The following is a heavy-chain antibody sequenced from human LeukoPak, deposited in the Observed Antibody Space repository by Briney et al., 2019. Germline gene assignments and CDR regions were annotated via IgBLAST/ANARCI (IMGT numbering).Heavy chain of an antibody. Sequence: GASVKVSCKASGYTFTGYYMHWVRQAPGQGLEWMGWINPNSGNTGYAQKFQGRVTMTRNTSISTAYMELSSLRSEDTAVYYCAKSSGWSYYYGMDVWGQGTTVTVSS. D-gene: IGHD6-19*01. J-gene: IGHJ6*02. CDR1: GYTFTGYY. CDR2: INPNSGNT. V-gene: IGHV1-8*02. CDR3: AKSSGWSYYYGMDV.